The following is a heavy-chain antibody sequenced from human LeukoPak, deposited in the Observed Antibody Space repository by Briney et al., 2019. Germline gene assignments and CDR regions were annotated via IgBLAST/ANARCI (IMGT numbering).Heavy chain of an antibody. CDR3: ARDAYRGVTHFDP. Sequence: PSETLSLTCTVSGGSISSYFWSWIRQPPGKGLEGIGYISYNGRTNYNPSLKSRVIISVDTSKSQFSLNLSSVTAADTAVYYCARDAYRGVTHFDPWGQGTLVTVSS. CDR2: ISYNGRT. V-gene: IGHV4-59*01. D-gene: IGHD3-10*01. CDR1: GGSISSYF. J-gene: IGHJ5*02.